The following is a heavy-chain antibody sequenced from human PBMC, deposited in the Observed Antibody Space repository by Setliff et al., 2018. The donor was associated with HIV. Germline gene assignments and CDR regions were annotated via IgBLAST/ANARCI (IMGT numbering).Heavy chain of an antibody. CDR2: ISYSGDT. CDR1: GDSIRNDY. CDR3: ARGHEWLRN. V-gene: IGHV4-59*01. Sequence: SETLSLTCTVSGDSIRNDYWTWIRQPPEKGLEWIASISYSGDTNYNPSLMGRVTMSLDVSKNQISLRLTSVIAADTAVYYCARGHEWLRNWGRGALVTVSS. D-gene: IGHD5-12*01. J-gene: IGHJ4*02.